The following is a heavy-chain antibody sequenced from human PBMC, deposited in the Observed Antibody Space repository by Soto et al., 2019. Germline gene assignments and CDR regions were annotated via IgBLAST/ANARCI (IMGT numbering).Heavy chain of an antibody. J-gene: IGHJ6*02. CDR2: IILIFDTA. CDR1: GVTFSSYA. CDR3: ARDGSGYRSRASPMDV. V-gene: IGHV1-69*01. D-gene: IGHD3-22*01. Sequence: QVQLVQSGAEVKKPGSSVKVSCKAFGVTFSSYAISWVRQGPGQGLEWMGGIILIFDTANYAQKFQGRVTITADVSTSAAYMEFSSLRSEDTAVYYCARDGSGYRSRASPMDVWGQATTVTASS.